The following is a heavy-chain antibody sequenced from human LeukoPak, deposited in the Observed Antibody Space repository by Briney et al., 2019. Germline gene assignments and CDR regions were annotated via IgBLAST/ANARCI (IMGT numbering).Heavy chain of an antibody. CDR2: ISSSSSYI. V-gene: IGHV3-21*01. Sequence: GGSLRLSCAASGFTFSSYSMNWVRQAPGKGLEWVSSISSSSSYIYYADPVKGRFTISRDNAKNSLYLQMNSLRAEDTAVYYCARSVQLERLFDYWGQGTLVTVSS. CDR1: GFTFSSYS. J-gene: IGHJ4*02. D-gene: IGHD1-1*01. CDR3: ARSVQLERLFDY.